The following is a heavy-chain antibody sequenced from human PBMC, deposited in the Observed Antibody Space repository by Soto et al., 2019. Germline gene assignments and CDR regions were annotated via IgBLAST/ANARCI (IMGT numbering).Heavy chain of an antibody. Sequence: AGGSLRLSCAASGFTISNNYMNWVRQAPGKGLEWVSVIYSIGPTYYADSVKGRFTISRDNSKNTLYLQMNSLRAEDTAVYYCAKQRAGYGSGSDTFYFDFWGQGTLVTVSS. V-gene: IGHV3-66*04. J-gene: IGHJ4*02. CDR3: AKQRAGYGSGSDTFYFDF. CDR1: GFTISNNY. D-gene: IGHD3-10*01. CDR2: IYSIGPT.